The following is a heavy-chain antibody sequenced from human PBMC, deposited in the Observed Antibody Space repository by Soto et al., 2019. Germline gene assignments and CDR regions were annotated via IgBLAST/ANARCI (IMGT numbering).Heavy chain of an antibody. CDR2: IYHSGST. D-gene: IGHD6-13*01. V-gene: IGHV4-4*02. CDR3: XXXXFRRAYSSSGHIPDY. Sequence: QVQLQESGPGLVKPSGTLSLTCAVSGGSISSSNWWSWVRQPPGKGLEWIGEIYHSGSTNYNPSLKSRVTISVDKSXXXXXXXXXXXXXXXXXXXXXXXXXFRRAYSSSGHIPDYWGQGTLVTVSS. J-gene: IGHJ4*02. CDR1: GGSISSSNW.